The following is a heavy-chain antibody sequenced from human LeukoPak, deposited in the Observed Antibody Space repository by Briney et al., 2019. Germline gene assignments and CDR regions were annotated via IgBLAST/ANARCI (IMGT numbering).Heavy chain of an antibody. D-gene: IGHD3-22*01. Sequence: GGSLRLSCAASGFTFSSYAMHWVRQAPGKGLEYLSAISSNGGSTYYANSVKGRFTTSRDNSKNTLYLPMGSLRAEDLALSYCARVAPYDPDAFDIWGQGTMVTVSS. J-gene: IGHJ3*02. CDR1: GFTFSSYA. V-gene: IGHV3-64*01. CDR3: ARVAPYDPDAFDI. CDR2: ISSNGGST.